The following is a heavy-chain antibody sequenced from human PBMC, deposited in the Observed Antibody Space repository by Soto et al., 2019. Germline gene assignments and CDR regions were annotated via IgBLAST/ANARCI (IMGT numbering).Heavy chain of an antibody. Sequence: QMQLVQSGPEVKKPGTSVKVSCKASGFTFTSSAVQWVRQARGQRLEWIGWIVVGSGNTNYAQKFQERVTITRDMSTSTAYMELSSLRSEDTAVYYCAATSTYYYDSSGYPSSHYYYYGMDVWGQGTTVTVSS. D-gene: IGHD3-22*01. CDR1: GFTFTSSA. V-gene: IGHV1-58*01. J-gene: IGHJ6*02. CDR2: IVVGSGNT. CDR3: AATSTYYYDSSGYPSSHYYYYGMDV.